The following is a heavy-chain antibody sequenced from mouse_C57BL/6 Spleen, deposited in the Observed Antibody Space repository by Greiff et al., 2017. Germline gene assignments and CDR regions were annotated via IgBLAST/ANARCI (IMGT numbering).Heavy chain of an antibody. J-gene: IGHJ2*01. D-gene: IGHD4-1*01. CDR1: GYTFTSYN. CDR3: ARSRTGDYFDY. V-gene: IGHV1-12*01. Sequence: QVQLKQSGAELVRPGASVKMSCKASGYTFTSYNMHWVKQTPRQGLEWIGAIYPGNGDTSYNQKFKGNATLTVDKSYSTAYMQLSSLTSEDSAVYFCARSRTGDYFDYWGQGTTLTVSS. CDR2: IYPGNGDT.